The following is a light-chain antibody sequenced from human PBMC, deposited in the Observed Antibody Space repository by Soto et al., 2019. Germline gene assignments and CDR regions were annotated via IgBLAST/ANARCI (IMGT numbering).Light chain of an antibody. V-gene: IGLV2-8*01. CDR3: SSYAGSNNYV. Sequence: QSVLTQPPSASGSPGQSVTISCTGTSSDIGAYNYVSWYQQHPGKAPKLMIYEVSERPSGVPDRFSGSKSGKTASLTVSGLQAVDEADYYCSSYAGSNNYVFGTGTQLTVL. J-gene: IGLJ1*01. CDR2: EVS. CDR1: SSDIGAYNY.